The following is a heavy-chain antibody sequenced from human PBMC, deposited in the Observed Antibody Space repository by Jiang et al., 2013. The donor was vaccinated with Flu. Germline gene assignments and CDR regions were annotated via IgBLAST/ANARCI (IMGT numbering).Heavy chain of an antibody. J-gene: IGHJ4*02. CDR1: GGSISSGSYY. CDR3: AFXDYYDSSGYVN. CDR2: IYTSGST. D-gene: IGHD3-22*01. Sequence: YGSGLVKPSQTLSLTCTVSGGSISSGSYYWSWIRQPAGRGLEWIGRIYTSGSTNYNPSLKSRVTISVDTSKNQFSLKLSSVTAADTAVYYCAFXDYYDSSGYVNWGQGTLVTVS. V-gene: IGHV4-61*02.